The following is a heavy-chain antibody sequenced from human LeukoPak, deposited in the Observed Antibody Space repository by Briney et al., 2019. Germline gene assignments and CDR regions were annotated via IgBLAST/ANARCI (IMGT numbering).Heavy chain of an antibody. Sequence: ASVKVSCKASGYTFTGYYMHWVRQAPGQGLEWMGWINPNSGGTNYAQKFQGRVTMTRDTSISTAYMELSSLRSDDTAVYYCAREVVTVFKEFDYWGQGTLVTVSS. J-gene: IGHJ4*02. V-gene: IGHV1-2*02. CDR1: GYTFTGYY. CDR3: AREVVTVFKEFDY. CDR2: INPNSGGT. D-gene: IGHD2-21*02.